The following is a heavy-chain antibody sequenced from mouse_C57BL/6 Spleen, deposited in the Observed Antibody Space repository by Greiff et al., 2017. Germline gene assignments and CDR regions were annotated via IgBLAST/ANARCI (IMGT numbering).Heavy chain of an antibody. Sequence: QVQLQQSGAELAKPGASVKLSCKASGYTFTSYWMHWVKQRPGQGLEWIGYINPSSGYTKYNQKFKDKATLTADKSSSTAYMQLSSLTYEDSAVXYCALFYYYGSSYFDYWGQDTTLTVSS. J-gene: IGHJ2*01. CDR2: INPSSGYT. CDR3: ALFYYYGSSYFDY. V-gene: IGHV1-7*01. D-gene: IGHD1-1*01. CDR1: GYTFTSYW.